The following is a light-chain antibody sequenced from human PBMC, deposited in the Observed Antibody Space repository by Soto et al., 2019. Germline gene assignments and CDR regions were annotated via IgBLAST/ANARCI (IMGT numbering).Light chain of an antibody. CDR1: SSDVGGYNY. CDR3: SSYTSSSTLV. Sequence: QSVLTQPASVSGSPGQSITISCTGTSSDVGGYNYVSWYQQHPGKAPKLMIYDVSNRPSGVSNRFXGSKSGNTAXLTISGLQAEDEADYYCSSYTSSSTLVFGTGTKLTVL. J-gene: IGLJ1*01. V-gene: IGLV2-14*01. CDR2: DVS.